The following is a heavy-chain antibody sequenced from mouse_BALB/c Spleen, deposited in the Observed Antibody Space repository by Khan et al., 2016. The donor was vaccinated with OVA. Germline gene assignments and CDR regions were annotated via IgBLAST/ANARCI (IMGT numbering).Heavy chain of an antibody. V-gene: IGHV1-52*01. D-gene: IGHD2-2*01. CDR2: IDPSDSET. J-gene: IGHJ3*01. CDR1: GYTFTSYW. CDR3: ARREKYGYDPSWFAY. Sequence: QVHVKQSGAELVRPGASVKLSCKASGYTFTSYWMNWVRQRPRQGLEWIGMIDPSDSETHYNQMFKDKATLTVDKSSSTAYMQLRSLKSEDSAVYYCARREKYGYDPSWFAYWGQGTLVTVSA.